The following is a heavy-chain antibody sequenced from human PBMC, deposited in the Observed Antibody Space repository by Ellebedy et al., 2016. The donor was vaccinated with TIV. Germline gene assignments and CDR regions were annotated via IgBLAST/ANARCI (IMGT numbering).Heavy chain of an antibody. D-gene: IGHD5-12*01. V-gene: IGHV3-48*02. J-gene: IGHJ4*02. CDR2: IRSSTNSI. CDR1: GFTFSTYS. CDR3: ARDGGGVGLRFPY. Sequence: GESLKISXAASGFTFSTYSMNWVRQAPGKGLEWVAFIRSSTNSISYADSVKGRFTISRDDAENSLYLQMNSLRDEDTAVYYCARDGGGVGLRFPYWGQGTLVTVSS.